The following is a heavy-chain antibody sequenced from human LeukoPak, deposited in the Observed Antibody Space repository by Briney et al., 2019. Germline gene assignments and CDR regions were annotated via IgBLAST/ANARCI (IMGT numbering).Heavy chain of an antibody. CDR1: GDSVSSNSAA. CDR2: TYYRSKWYN. J-gene: IGHJ4*02. CDR3: AREGGSGYSYGYRVWYFDY. V-gene: IGHV6-1*01. Sequence: SQTLSLTCAISGDSVSSNSAAWNWIRQSPSRGLEWLGRTYYRSKWYNDYAVSVKSRIAINPDTSKNQFSLQLNSVTPEDTAVYYCAREGGSGYSYGYRVWYFDYWGQGTLVTVSS. D-gene: IGHD5-18*01.